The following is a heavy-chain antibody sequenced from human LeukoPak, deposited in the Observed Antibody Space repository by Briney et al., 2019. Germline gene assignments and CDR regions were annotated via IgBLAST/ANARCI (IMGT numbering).Heavy chain of an antibody. CDR3: ATAGIVNRLWFGAYYYMDV. CDR1: GYTFSTYG. CDR2: FDPEDGET. Sequence: VASVKVFCKASGYTFSTYGISWVRQAPGQGLEWMGGFDPEDGETIYAQKFQGRVTMTEDTSTDTAYMELSSLRSEDTAVYYCATAGIVNRLWFGAYYYMDVWGKGTTVTVSS. D-gene: IGHD3-10*01. V-gene: IGHV1-24*01. J-gene: IGHJ6*03.